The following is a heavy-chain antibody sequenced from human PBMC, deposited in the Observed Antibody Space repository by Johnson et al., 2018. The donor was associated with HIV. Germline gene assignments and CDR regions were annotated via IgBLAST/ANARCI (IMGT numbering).Heavy chain of an antibody. CDR3: AKLRWAPRAFDI. Sequence: VQFVESGGGLVKPGGSLRLSCAASGFTFSDYYMHWVRQAPGKGLEWVAVISHDGSDKNYADSVKGRFTISRDNSKNTLFLQMNSLRAEDTAVYYCAKLRWAPRAFDIWGQGTMVTVSS. J-gene: IGHJ3*02. CDR1: GFTFSDYY. V-gene: IGHV3-30*18. CDR2: ISHDGSDK. D-gene: IGHD4-23*01.